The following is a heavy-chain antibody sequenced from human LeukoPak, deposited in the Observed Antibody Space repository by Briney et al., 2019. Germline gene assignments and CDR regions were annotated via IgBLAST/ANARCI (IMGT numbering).Heavy chain of an antibody. V-gene: IGHV3-30*18. Sequence: GGSRRLACAAAGFTFDMYGMRWVRQAAGKGREWWAIVSFDGGNIYYADFVKGRFTISRDNSRNTVSLQLTSLSAEDTAVYYCVKDRKYYFEYWGQGTVVTVSS. CDR3: VKDRKYYFEY. CDR1: GFTFDMYG. CDR2: VSFDGGNI. J-gene: IGHJ4*02.